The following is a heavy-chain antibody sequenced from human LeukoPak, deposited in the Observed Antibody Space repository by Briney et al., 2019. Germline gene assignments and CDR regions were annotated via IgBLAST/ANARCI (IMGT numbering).Heavy chain of an antibody. CDR1: GGSITSNNW. J-gene: IGHJ4*02. D-gene: IGHD6-13*01. Sequence: SGTLSLTCAVSGGSITSNNWWSWVRQPPGKGLEWIGEIHHTGSTNYYPSLKSRVTISLDKSRNHFSLELSSVTAADTAVYYCASLLYSSSWYPSIDYWGQGTLVTVSS. CDR2: IHHTGST. CDR3: ASLLYSSSWYPSIDY. V-gene: IGHV4-4*02.